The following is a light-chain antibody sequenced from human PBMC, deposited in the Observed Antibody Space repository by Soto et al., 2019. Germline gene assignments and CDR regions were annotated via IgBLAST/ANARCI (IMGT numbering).Light chain of an antibody. V-gene: IGLV1-40*01. CDR3: QSYDISLHNYV. J-gene: IGLJ1*01. CDR1: SSNIGAPYD. Sequence: QSVLTQPPSASAAPVQSVSISCTGRSSNIGAPYDVHWYQHLPGTAPKLLIYGDNNRSSGVPDRFSGSKSGTSASLAITRLQAEDEADYYCQSYDISLHNYVFGTGTKVTVL. CDR2: GDN.